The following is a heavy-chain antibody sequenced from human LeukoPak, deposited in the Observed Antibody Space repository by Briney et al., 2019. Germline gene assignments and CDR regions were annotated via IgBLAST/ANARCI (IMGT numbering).Heavy chain of an antibody. Sequence: GGSLRLSCAASGFTFGSYAMSWVRQAPGKGLEWVSAISGSGGSTYYADSGKGRFTISRDNSKNTLYLQMNSLRAEDTALYYCAKDCTSTNCYVDYWGQGTLVTVSS. CDR2: ISGSGGST. J-gene: IGHJ4*02. CDR1: GFTFGSYA. CDR3: AKDCTSTNCYVDY. D-gene: IGHD2-2*01. V-gene: IGHV3-23*01.